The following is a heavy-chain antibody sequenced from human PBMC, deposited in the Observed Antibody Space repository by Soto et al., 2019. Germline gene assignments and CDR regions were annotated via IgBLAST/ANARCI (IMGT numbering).Heavy chain of an antibody. V-gene: IGHV4-30-4*01. J-gene: IGHJ4*02. CDR3: ARVSISVPVSLPEDY. Sequence: QVQLQEPGPGLVKPSQTLSLTCTVSGDSISSGDYYWSWIRQPPGKGLEWIGYIYYSGSTYYNPSLKSRSTISIDTSKTQFSQKLNSATAADTAVYYCARVSISVPVSLPEDYWGQGTLVTVAS. CDR2: IYYSGST. D-gene: IGHD4-17*01. CDR1: GDSISSGDYY.